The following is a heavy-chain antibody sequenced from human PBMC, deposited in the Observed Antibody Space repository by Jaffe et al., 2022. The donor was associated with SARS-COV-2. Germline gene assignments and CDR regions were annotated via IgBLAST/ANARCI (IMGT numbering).Heavy chain of an antibody. CDR2: IKQDGSEN. Sequence: EVRLVESGGGLVQPGESLRLSCAASGFTFGNFWMSWVRQAPGKGLEWMANIKQDGSENYYVDSVKGRFTISRDNAENSLYLQMNGLRAEDTAVYYCARAGYSDTSGYYFGYFDLWGRGTLVTVSS. J-gene: IGHJ2*01. D-gene: IGHD3-22*01. V-gene: IGHV3-7*03. CDR3: ARAGYSDTSGYYFGYFDL. CDR1: GFTFGNFW.